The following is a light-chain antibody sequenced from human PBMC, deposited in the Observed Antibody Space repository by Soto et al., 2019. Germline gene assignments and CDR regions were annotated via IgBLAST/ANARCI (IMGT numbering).Light chain of an antibody. CDR1: QTVRTNY. Sequence: EFVLTQSPGPLSLSPGERATLSCRASQTVRTNYLAWYQQKPGQAPRLLIYDASRRATGIPDRFSGGGSGTDFTLTISRLEPEDFAVYYCQQFSSYPLTFGGGTKAEIK. V-gene: IGKV3-20*01. CDR2: DAS. CDR3: QQFSSYPLT. J-gene: IGKJ4*01.